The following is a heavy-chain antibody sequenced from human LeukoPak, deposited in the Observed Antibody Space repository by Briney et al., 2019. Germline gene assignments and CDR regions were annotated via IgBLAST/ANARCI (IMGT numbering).Heavy chain of an antibody. CDR2: ISYDGSNK. CDR3: AKGKWFGELLGIDY. J-gene: IGHJ4*02. V-gene: IGHV3-30*18. CDR1: GFTFSSYG. D-gene: IGHD3-10*01. Sequence: GGSLRLSCAASGFTFSSYGMHWVRQAPGNGLEWVAVISYDGSNKYYADSVKGRFTPSRDNSKNTLYLQMTSLRAEDSAVYYCAKGKWFGELLGIDYWGQGTLVTVSS.